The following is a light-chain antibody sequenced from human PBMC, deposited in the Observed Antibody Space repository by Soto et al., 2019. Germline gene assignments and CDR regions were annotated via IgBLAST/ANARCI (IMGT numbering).Light chain of an antibody. CDR1: SSDVGSYNL. CDR2: EGS. Sequence: QSALTQPASVSGSPGQSITISCTVTSSDVGSYNLVSWYQQHPGKAPKLMIYEGSKRPSGVSNRFSGSKSGNTASLTISGLQAEDEADYYCCSYAGSSTWVFGGGTKLTV. CDR3: CSYAGSSTWV. V-gene: IGLV2-23*01. J-gene: IGLJ3*02.